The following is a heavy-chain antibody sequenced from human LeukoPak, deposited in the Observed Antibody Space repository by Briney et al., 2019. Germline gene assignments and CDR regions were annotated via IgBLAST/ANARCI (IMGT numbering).Heavy chain of an antibody. Sequence: GGSLRLSCAASGFTFSTCAMSWVRQAPGKGLEWVSGISGTTSGTYYADSVKGRFTISRDNSKNTLFLQVNSLRAEDTAVYYCVKGGGNVRRYFEYWGQGTLVTVSS. V-gene: IGHV3-23*01. CDR2: ISGTTSGT. J-gene: IGHJ4*02. CDR3: VKGGGNVRRYFEY. CDR1: GFTFSTCA. D-gene: IGHD4-23*01.